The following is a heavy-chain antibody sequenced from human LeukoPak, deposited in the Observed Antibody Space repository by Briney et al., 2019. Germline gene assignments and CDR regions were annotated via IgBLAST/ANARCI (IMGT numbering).Heavy chain of an antibody. D-gene: IGHD3/OR15-3a*01. Sequence: ASETLSLTCTASGYSISNAYYWGWIRQPPGKGLEWIGSLYHSGSTYYNPSLKSRVTISVDTSKNQFSLKLSSVTAADTALYYCARVGPDYWGQGTLVTVSS. CDR1: GYSISNAYY. V-gene: IGHV4-38-2*02. J-gene: IGHJ4*02. CDR3: ARVGPDY. CDR2: LYHSGST.